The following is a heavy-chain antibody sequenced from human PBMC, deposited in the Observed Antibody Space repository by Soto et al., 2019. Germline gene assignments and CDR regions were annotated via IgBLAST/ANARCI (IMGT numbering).Heavy chain of an antibody. J-gene: IGHJ6*02. CDR3: ARHVPAAGYYYGMHV. CDR2: IIPIFGTA. D-gene: IGHD2-2*01. Sequence: QVQLVQSGAEVKKPGSSVKVSCKASGGTFSSYAISWVRQAPGQGREWMGGIIPIFGTANYAQKFQGRVTITADEYTSTVYMELSNLRSEDTAVYYCARHVPAAGYYYGMHVWGQGTTVTVSS. CDR1: GGTFSSYA. V-gene: IGHV1-69*12.